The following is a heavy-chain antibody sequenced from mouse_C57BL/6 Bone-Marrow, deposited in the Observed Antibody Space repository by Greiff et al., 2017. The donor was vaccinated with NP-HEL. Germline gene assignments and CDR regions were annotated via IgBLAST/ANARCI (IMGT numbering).Heavy chain of an antibody. Sequence: EVMLVESGPGLAKPSQTLSLTCSVTGYSITSDYWNWIRKFPGNKLEYMGYISYSGSTYYNPSLKSRISITRDTSKNQYYLQLNSVTTEDTATYYCARYRDYGSRDFDVWGTGTTVTVSS. CDR2: ISYSGST. CDR1: GYSITSDY. J-gene: IGHJ1*03. V-gene: IGHV3-8*01. CDR3: ARYRDYGSRDFDV. D-gene: IGHD1-1*01.